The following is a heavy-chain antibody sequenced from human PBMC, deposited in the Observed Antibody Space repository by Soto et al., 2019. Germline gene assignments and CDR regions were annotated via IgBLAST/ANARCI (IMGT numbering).Heavy chain of an antibody. J-gene: IGHJ4*02. Sequence: QVQLVQSGAEVRKPGASVKVSCKASGYTFTSYGISWVRQAPGQGLEWMGWIRAYNGYTNYAQKFQGRVTVTTDTSTSTAYMELRSLISDDTAVYYCARASDGYRSSWYVGYFDFWGQGTLVTVSS. CDR3: ARASDGYRSSWYVGYFDF. CDR1: GYTFTSYG. D-gene: IGHD6-19*01. V-gene: IGHV1-18*04. CDR2: IRAYNGYT.